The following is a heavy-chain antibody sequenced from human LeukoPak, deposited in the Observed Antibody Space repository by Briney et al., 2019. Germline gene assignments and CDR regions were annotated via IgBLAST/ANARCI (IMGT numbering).Heavy chain of an antibody. CDR2: MHTSGST. J-gene: IGHJ4*02. Sequence: ASETLSLTCTVSGGSISTGSYYWSWIRQPAGKGLEWIGRMHTSGSTYYNPSLKSRVTISVDTSKNQFSLKLSSVTAADTAVYYCARVPKVRGVIGHYFDYWGQGTLVTVSS. CDR1: GGSISTGSYY. V-gene: IGHV4-61*02. CDR3: ARVPKVRGVIGHYFDY. D-gene: IGHD3-10*01.